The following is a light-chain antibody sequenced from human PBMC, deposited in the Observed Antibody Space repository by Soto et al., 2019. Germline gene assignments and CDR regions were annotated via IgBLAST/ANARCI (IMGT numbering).Light chain of an antibody. Sequence: DIQMTQSPSSLSASVGDRVTVTCRASQSISIYLNWFQQKPGKAPKLLIYAASSLQSGVPSRFSGSGSGTDFTLTIGSLQPEDFATYYCLQKYFYPFTFGPGTKVDIK. CDR2: AAS. CDR1: QSISIY. CDR3: LQKYFYPFT. V-gene: IGKV1-39*01. J-gene: IGKJ3*01.